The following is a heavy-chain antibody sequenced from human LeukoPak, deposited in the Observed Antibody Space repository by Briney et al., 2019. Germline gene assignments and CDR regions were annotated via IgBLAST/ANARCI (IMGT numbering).Heavy chain of an antibody. V-gene: IGHV1-2*02. CDR1: GYTFTGYY. CDR3: ARAYCSSTSCRPDYGMDV. Sequence: ASVKVSCKASGYTFTGYYMHWVRQAPGQGLEWMGWINPNSGGTNYAQKFQGRVTMTRDTSISTAYMELSRLRSDGTAVYYCARAYCSSTSCRPDYGMDVWGQGTTVTVSS. J-gene: IGHJ6*02. D-gene: IGHD2-2*01. CDR2: INPNSGGT.